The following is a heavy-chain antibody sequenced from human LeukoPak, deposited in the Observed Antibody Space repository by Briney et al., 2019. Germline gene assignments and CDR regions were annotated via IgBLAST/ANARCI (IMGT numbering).Heavy chain of an antibody. CDR2: ISSSSSII. J-gene: IGHJ3*02. CDR1: GFTFSSYS. D-gene: IGHD3-22*01. Sequence: GGSLRLSCAASGFTFSSYSMNWVRQAPGKGLEWLSYISSSSSIIYYADSVKGRFTISGDNAKNSLYLQMNSLRDEDTAVYYCARDGDSSGYYAGFDIWGQGTMVTVSS. CDR3: ARDGDSSGYYAGFDI. V-gene: IGHV3-48*02.